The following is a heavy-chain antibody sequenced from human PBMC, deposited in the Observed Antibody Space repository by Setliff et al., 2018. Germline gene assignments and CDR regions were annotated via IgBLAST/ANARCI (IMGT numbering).Heavy chain of an antibody. CDR1: GDSISSRRNY. J-gene: IGHJ4*02. Sequence: SETLSLTCSVSGDSISSRRNYWGWFRQPAGKELEWIGRIYSSGSTNFNPSLKSRVTMSIDTSKNQFSLMVTSVTAADTAVYYCARGRNVASRLLDSWGQGTLVTVSS. CDR3: ARGRNVASRLLDS. V-gene: IGHV4-61*02. D-gene: IGHD6-6*01. CDR2: IYSSGST.